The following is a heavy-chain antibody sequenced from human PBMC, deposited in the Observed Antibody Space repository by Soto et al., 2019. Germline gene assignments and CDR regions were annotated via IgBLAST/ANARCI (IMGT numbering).Heavy chain of an antibody. CDR2: ISSSGSTI. CDR3: ARSLDYGDYVFDY. CDR1: GFTFSDYY. D-gene: IGHD4-17*01. Sequence: GGSLRLSCAASGFTFSDYYMSWIRQAPGKELEWVSYISSSGSTIYYADSVKGRFTISRDNAKNSLYLQMKSLRAEDTAVYYCARSLDYGDYVFDYWGQGTLVTVSS. J-gene: IGHJ4*02. V-gene: IGHV3-11*04.